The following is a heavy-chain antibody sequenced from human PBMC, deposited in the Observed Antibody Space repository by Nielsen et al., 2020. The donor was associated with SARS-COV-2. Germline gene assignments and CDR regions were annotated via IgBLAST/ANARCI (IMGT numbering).Heavy chain of an antibody. CDR2: IRSKANSYAT. J-gene: IGHJ6*02. V-gene: IGHV3-73*01. CDR1: GFTFSGSA. D-gene: IGHD5-18*01. Sequence: GSLKISCAASGFTFSGSAMHWVRQASWQGLEWVGRIRSKANSYATAYAASVKGRFTISRDDSKNTAYLQMNSLKTEDTAVYYCTSSSASGYSYGYYYYGMDVWGQGTTVTVSS. CDR3: TSSSASGYSYGYYYYGMDV.